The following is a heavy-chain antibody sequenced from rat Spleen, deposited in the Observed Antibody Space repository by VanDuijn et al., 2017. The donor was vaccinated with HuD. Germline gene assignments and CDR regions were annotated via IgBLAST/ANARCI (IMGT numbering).Heavy chain of an antibody. Sequence: EVQLVESDGGLVQPGRSLKLSCAASGFTFSDYYMAWVRQAPTKGLEWVATISYDGSSTYYRDSVKGRFTISRDNAKSTLYLQMDSLRSEDTATYYCARVTTLFDYWGQGVMVTVSS. J-gene: IGHJ2*01. CDR1: GFTFSDYY. V-gene: IGHV5-29*01. D-gene: IGHD1-10*01. CDR3: ARVTTLFDY. CDR2: ISYDGSST.